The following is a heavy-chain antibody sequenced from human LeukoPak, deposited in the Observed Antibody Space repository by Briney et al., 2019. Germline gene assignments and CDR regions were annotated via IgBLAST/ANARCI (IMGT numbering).Heavy chain of an antibody. CDR2: IIPILGIA. J-gene: IGHJ4*02. Sequence: ASVKVSCKASGGTFSSYAISWVRQAPGQGLEWMGRIIPILGIANYAQKFQGRVTITADKSTSTAYMELSSLRSEDTAVYYCASHPRATYCGGDCKADHGYWGQGTLVTVSS. CDR1: GGTFSSYA. V-gene: IGHV1-69*04. D-gene: IGHD2-21*02. CDR3: ASHPRATYCGGDCKADHGY.